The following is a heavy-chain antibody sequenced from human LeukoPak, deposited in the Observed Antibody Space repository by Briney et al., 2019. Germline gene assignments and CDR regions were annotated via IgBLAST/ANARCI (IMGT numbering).Heavy chain of an antibody. V-gene: IGHV1-18*01. CDR1: GGTFSSYA. D-gene: IGHD6-13*01. CDR3: ARDRIISSSWPYYFDY. J-gene: IGHJ4*02. CDR2: ISAYNGNT. Sequence: AASVKVSCKASGGTFSSYAISWVRQAPGQGLEWMGWISAYNGNTNYAQKLQGRVSMTTDTSTSTVYMELRSLRSDDTAVYYCARDRIISSSWPYYFDYWGQGTLVTVSS.